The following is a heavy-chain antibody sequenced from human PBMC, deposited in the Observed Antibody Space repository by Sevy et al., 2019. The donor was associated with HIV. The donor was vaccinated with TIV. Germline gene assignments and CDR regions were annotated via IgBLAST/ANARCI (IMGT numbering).Heavy chain of an antibody. J-gene: IGHJ6*02. CDR2: FDPSDSYT. CDR1: GYSFTSYW. V-gene: IGHV5-10-1*01. Sequence: GESLKISCKGSGYSFTSYWISWVRQMPGKGLEWMGRFDPSDSYTNYSPSFQGHVTISADKSISTAYLQWSSLKASDTAMYYCARHARRAVAGYYYYGMDVWGQGTTVTVSS. D-gene: IGHD6-19*01. CDR3: ARHARRAVAGYYYYGMDV.